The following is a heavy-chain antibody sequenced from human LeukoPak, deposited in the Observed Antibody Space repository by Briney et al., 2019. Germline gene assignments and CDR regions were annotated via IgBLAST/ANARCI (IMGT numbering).Heavy chain of an antibody. D-gene: IGHD3-3*01. CDR2: INWNGGSP. CDR1: GFTFGDCG. J-gene: IGHJ4*02. V-gene: IGHV3-20*04. Sequence: TGGSLRLSCAASGFTFGDCGMSWVRQAPGKGLEWVSGINWNGGSPRYADSVKGRSTISRDNAKNSLYLQMNSLRVEDTAVYYCAKSMSGPNDYWGQGTLVTVSS. CDR3: AKSMSGPNDY.